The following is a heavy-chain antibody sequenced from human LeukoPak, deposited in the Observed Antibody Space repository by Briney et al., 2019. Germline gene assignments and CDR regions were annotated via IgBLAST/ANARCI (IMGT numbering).Heavy chain of an antibody. Sequence: GGSLRLSCAASGFTFSSYGMHWVRQAPGKGLEWVAVIWYDGSNKYYADSVKGRFTISRDNSKNTLYLQMNSRRAEDTAVYYCAKDITPMVEMATLVDYWGQGTLVTVSS. D-gene: IGHD5-24*01. V-gene: IGHV3-33*06. CDR1: GFTFSSYG. J-gene: IGHJ4*02. CDR2: IWYDGSNK. CDR3: AKDITPMVEMATLVDY.